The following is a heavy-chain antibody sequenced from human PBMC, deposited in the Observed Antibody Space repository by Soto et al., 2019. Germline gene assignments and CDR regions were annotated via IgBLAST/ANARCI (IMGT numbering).Heavy chain of an antibody. V-gene: IGHV3-30-3*01. CDR1: GFTFSSYA. J-gene: IGHJ6*02. CDR2: ISYDGSNK. CDR3: ARDYSNYVYYYYGMDV. Sequence: QVQLVESGGGVVQPGRSLRLSCAASGFTFSSYAMHWVRQAPGKGLEWVAVISYDGSNKYYADSVKGRFTISRDNSKNTLYLQMNSLRAEDTAVYYCARDYSNYVYYYYGMDVWGQGTTVTVSS. D-gene: IGHD4-4*01.